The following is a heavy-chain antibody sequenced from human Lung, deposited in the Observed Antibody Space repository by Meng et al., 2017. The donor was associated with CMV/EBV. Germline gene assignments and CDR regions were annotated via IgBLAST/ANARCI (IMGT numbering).Heavy chain of an antibody. CDR1: GFTFNTYG. V-gene: IGHV3-30*02. J-gene: IGHJ4*02. CDR3: AKDLVDSYFDS. D-gene: IGHD3-3*01. CDR2: IRSDGHQT. Sequence: GGSLRLXCIASGFTFNTYGMHWVRQAPGKGLEWVAFIRSDGHQTYYADSVKGRFAVSRDNSKNTLYLRMTSLRAGDTAVYFCAKDLVDSYFDSWGQGTMVTVSS.